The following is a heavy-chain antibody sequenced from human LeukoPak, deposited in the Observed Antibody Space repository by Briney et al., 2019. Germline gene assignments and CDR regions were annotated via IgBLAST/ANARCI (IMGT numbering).Heavy chain of an antibody. Sequence: SETLSLTCAVSGYSISSGYYWGWIRQPPGKGLEWVGSSYHSGSTYYNPSLKSRVTISVDTSKNQFSLKLSSVTAADTAVYYCANDSSGWYLGGPFDYWGQGTLVTVSS. V-gene: IGHV4-38-2*01. J-gene: IGHJ4*02. CDR1: GYSISSGYY. D-gene: IGHD6-19*01. CDR2: SYHSGST. CDR3: ANDSSGWYLGGPFDY.